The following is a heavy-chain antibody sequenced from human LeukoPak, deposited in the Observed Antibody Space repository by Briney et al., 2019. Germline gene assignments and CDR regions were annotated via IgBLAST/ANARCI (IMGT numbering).Heavy chain of an antibody. Sequence: GASLKISCKGPGYSFRSYWIGWVGQMPAKGMEWMGCRFPGKSDTRYSPSFPCQVTIAADKSRNHAYVQWSSLKASDTAMYDCARSVCSSTRCYPYCMDVWGKGTTVTVSS. V-gene: IGHV5-51*01. CDR3: ARSVCSSTRCYPYCMDV. CDR2: RFPGKSDT. J-gene: IGHJ6*04. D-gene: IGHD2-2*01. CDR1: GYSFRSYW.